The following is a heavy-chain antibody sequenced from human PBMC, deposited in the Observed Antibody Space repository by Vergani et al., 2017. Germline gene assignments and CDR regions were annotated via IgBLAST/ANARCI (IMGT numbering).Heavy chain of an antibody. CDR2: ISSSSSYI. CDR3: ARAFTYYYDSSGYYYP. D-gene: IGHD3-22*01. J-gene: IGHJ5*02. V-gene: IGHV3-21*04. Sequence: EVQLVETGGGLIQPGGSLRLSCAASGFTFSSYSMNWVRQAPGKGLEWVSSISSSSSYIYYADSVKGRFTISRDNAKNSLYLQMNSLRAEDTAVYYCARAFTYYYDSSGYYYPWGQGTLVTVSS. CDR1: GFTFSSYS.